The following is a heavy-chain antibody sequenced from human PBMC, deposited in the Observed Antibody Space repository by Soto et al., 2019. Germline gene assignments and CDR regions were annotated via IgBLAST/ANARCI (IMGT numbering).Heavy chain of an antibody. D-gene: IGHD5-18*01. CDR3: ARDVGIHDAFDI. V-gene: IGHV4-59*13. Sequence: QVRLHESGPGLVKPSETLSLTCTVSTDSFNDYYWSWIRQPPRKGLEWIGSIYHTGNTNYNPSLESRVSISVDTSKIQCSLSLSSVTAADTAVYYCARDVGIHDAFDIWGQGTLVTVSS. CDR2: IYHTGNT. CDR1: TDSFNDYY. J-gene: IGHJ3*02.